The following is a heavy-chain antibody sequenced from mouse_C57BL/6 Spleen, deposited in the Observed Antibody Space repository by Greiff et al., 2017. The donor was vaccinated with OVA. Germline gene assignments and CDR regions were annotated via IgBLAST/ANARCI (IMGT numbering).Heavy chain of an antibody. CDR1: VFTFSDYG. D-gene: IGHD2-4*01. Sequence: EVHLVESGGGLVKPGGSLKLSCAASVFTFSDYGMHWVRQAPEKGLEWVAYISSGSSTIYYADTVKGRFTISRDNAKNTLFLQMTSLRSEDTAMYYCARSGLRRDFDVWGTGTTVTVSS. J-gene: IGHJ1*03. CDR3: ARSGLRRDFDV. V-gene: IGHV5-17*01. CDR2: ISSGSSTI.